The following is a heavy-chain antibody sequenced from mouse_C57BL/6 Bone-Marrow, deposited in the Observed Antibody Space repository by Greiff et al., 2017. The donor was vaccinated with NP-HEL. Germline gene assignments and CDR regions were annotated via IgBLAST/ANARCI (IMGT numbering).Heavy chain of an antibody. J-gene: IGHJ3*01. CDR1: GFTFSSYG. Sequence: DVKLVESGGDLVKPGGSLKLSCAASGFTFSSYGMSWVRQTPDKRLEWVATISSGGSYTYYPDSVKGRFTISRDNAKNTLYLQMSSLKSEDTAMYYCARHQANWGAYWGQGTLVTVSA. D-gene: IGHD4-1*01. CDR3: ARHQANWGAY. CDR2: ISSGGSYT. V-gene: IGHV5-6*02.